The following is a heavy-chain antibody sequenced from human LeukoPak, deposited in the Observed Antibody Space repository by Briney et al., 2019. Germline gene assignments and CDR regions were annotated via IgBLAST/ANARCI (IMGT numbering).Heavy chain of an antibody. CDR2: INPNSGGT. CDR3: ARGASGVYTVTTSWFDP. D-gene: IGHD4-17*01. V-gene: IGHV1-2*02. J-gene: IGHJ5*02. Sequence: ASVKVSCKASGYTFTGYYMHWVRRAPGQGLEWMRWINPNSGGTNYAQKFQGRVTMTRDTSISTAYMELSRLRSDDTAVYYCARGASGVYTVTTSWFDPWGQGTLVTVSS. CDR1: GYTFTGYY.